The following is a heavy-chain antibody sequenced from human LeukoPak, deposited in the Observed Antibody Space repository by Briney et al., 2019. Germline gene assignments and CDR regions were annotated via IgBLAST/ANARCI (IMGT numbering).Heavy chain of an antibody. CDR2: INQSGSP. CDR1: RVSFCGSY. Sequence: PSETLSLTCAVYRVSFCGSYWSWIRQPPGFGLEWIGKINQSGSPNYNPSLKSRVTISVDTSKNQFSLKLSSVTAADTAVYYCARSPIPITPTGYWGQGTLVTVSS. V-gene: IGHV4-34*01. J-gene: IGHJ4*02. CDR3: ARSPIPITPTGY. D-gene: IGHD1-14*01.